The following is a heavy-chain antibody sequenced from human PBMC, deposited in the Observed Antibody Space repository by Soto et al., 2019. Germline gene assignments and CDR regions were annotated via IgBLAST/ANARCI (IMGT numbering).Heavy chain of an antibody. J-gene: IGHJ4*02. V-gene: IGHV3-33*01. CDR3: ARDRYSSGWYDLDY. D-gene: IGHD6-19*01. Sequence: QVQLVESVGGVVQPGMSLRLSCAASGFTFSSYGMHWVRQAPGTGLEWVAVIWYDGGNKYYADSVKGRFTITRDSSKNTLYLQMNSLRVEDTAVYYCARDRYSSGWYDLDYWGQGALVTVSS. CDR1: GFTFSSYG. CDR2: IWYDGGNK.